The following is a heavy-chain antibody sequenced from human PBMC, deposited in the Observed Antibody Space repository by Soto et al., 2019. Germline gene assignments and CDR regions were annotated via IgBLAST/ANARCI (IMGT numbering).Heavy chain of an antibody. J-gene: IGHJ4*02. CDR2: ISWNSGSI. CDR1: GFTFDDYA. V-gene: IGHV3-9*01. Sequence: PGGSLRLSCAASGFTFDDYARHWVRQAPGKGLEWVSGISWNSGSIGYADSVKGRFTISRDNAKNSLYLQMNSLRAEDTALYYCARFYGGKRRCFDYWGQGTLVTVSS. CDR3: ARFYGGKRRCFDY. D-gene: IGHD4-17*01.